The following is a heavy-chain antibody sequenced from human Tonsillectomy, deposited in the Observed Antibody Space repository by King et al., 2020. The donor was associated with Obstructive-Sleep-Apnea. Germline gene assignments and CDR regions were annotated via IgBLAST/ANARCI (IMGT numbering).Heavy chain of an antibody. Sequence: VQLVESGGGLVQPGGSLRLSCAASGFTFSSYWMHWVRQAPGKGLVWVSRIISDGSSTSYADSVKGRFTISRDNAKNTLYLQMNSLRAEDTAVYYCASDGGYNWNDGAFDMWGQGTMVTVSS. V-gene: IGHV3-74*01. CDR2: IISDGSST. J-gene: IGHJ3*02. CDR3: ASDGGYNWNDGAFDM. D-gene: IGHD1-20*01. CDR1: GFTFSSYW.